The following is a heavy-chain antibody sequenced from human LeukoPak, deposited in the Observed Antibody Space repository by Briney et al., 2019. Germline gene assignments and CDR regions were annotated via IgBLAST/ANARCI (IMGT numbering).Heavy chain of an antibody. J-gene: IGHJ4*02. CDR1: GFTFSSYS. CDR3: ARDSQYSSSVGDY. CDR2: ISSSSSTI. Sequence: GGSLRLSCAASGFTFSSYSMNWVRQAPGKGLEWVSYISSSSSTIYYADSVKGRFTISRDNAKNSLYLQMNSLRAEDTAVYYCARDSQYSSSVGDYWGQGTLVTVSS. D-gene: IGHD6-6*01. V-gene: IGHV3-48*04.